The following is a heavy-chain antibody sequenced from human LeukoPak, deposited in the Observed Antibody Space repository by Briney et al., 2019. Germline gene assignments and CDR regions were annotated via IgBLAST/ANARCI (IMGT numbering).Heavy chain of an antibody. D-gene: IGHD3-22*01. CDR1: GYTVISNY. CDR2: IYSGGST. Sequence: GGSLRLSCAASGYTVISNYISWVRQAPGKGLEWVSVIYSGGSTYYADSVKGRFTISRDNSKNTLYLQMNSLRAEDTAVYYCAKETYYYDSGGYPGEWFDPWGQGTLVTVSS. CDR3: AKETYYYDSGGYPGEWFDP. V-gene: IGHV3-66*01. J-gene: IGHJ5*02.